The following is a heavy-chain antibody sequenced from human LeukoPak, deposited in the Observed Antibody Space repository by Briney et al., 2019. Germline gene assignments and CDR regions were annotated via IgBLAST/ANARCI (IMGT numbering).Heavy chain of an antibody. CDR1: GGSISSGGYY. Sequence: PSETLSLTCTVSGGSISSGGYYWSWIRRHPGTGLEWIGYIYYSGSTYYNPSLKSRVTISVDTSKNQFSLKLSSVTAADTAVYYCARQYDFWSGYYDYWGQGTLVTVSS. V-gene: IGHV4-31*03. CDR3: ARQYDFWSGYYDY. D-gene: IGHD3-3*01. J-gene: IGHJ4*02. CDR2: IYYSGST.